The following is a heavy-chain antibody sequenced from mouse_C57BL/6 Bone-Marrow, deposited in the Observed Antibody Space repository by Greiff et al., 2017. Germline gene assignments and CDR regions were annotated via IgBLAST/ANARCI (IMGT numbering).Heavy chain of an antibody. CDR1: GFTFSDYY. CDR3: ARQGDYYGSSYVFAY. CDR2: ISNGGGST. Sequence: EVKLVESGGGLVQPGGSLKLSCAASGFTFSDYYMYWVRQTPEKRLEWVAYISNGGGSTYYPDTVKGRFTISRDNAKNTLYLQMSRLKSEDTAMYYCARQGDYYGSSYVFAYWGQGTLVTVSA. J-gene: IGHJ3*01. V-gene: IGHV5-12*01. D-gene: IGHD1-1*01.